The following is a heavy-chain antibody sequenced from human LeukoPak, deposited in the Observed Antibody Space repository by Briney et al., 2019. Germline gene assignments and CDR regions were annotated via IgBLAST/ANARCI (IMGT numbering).Heavy chain of an antibody. V-gene: IGHV4-30-2*01. CDR2: IYHIGST. J-gene: IGHJ5*02. CDR3: ARARVSGSSWSVMPLPQWFDP. CDR1: GDSISSGGYS. Sequence: TLSLTCAVSGDSISSGGYSWSWIRQPPGKGLEWIGYIYHIGSTYYNPSLKSRVTMSVGRSKNQFSLKLSSVTAADTAVYYCARARVSGSSWSVMPLPQWFDPWGQGTLVTVSS. D-gene: IGHD6-13*01.